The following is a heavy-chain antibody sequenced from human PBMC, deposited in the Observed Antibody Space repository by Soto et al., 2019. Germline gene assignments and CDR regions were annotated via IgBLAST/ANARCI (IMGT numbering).Heavy chain of an antibody. D-gene: IGHD4-17*01. V-gene: IGHV1-18*01. CDR3: ARVLFPTRPQTYGDYVYYYYYMDV. J-gene: IGHJ6*03. CDR1: GYTFTSYG. Sequence: QVQLVQSGAEVKKPGASVKVSCKASGYTFTSYGISWVRQAPGQGLEWMGWISAYNGNTNYAQKLQGRVTMTTDTSTSTAYMELRSLRSDDTAVYYCARVLFPTRPQTYGDYVYYYYYMDVWGKGTTVTVSS. CDR2: ISAYNGNT.